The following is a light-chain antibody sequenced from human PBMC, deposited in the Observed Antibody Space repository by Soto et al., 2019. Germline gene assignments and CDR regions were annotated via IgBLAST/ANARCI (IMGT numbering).Light chain of an antibody. V-gene: IGKV3-20*01. CDR1: QSVSSNY. Sequence: EIVLTQSPDTLSLSPGEGATLSCRASQSVSSNYLAWYQQKPGQAPRLLIYGASSRATGIPDRFSGSGSGTDFTLTISRLEPADFAMYYCQQYGSSAPNTFGQGTRLEIE. CDR3: QQYGSSAPNT. J-gene: IGKJ5*01. CDR2: GAS.